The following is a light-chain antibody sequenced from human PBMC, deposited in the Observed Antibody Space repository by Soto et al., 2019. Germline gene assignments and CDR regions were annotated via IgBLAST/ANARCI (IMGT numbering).Light chain of an antibody. CDR1: SRDVGGYDL. Sequence: QSALTQPASVSASPGQSIAISCTGTSRDVGGYDLVSWYQQHPGEAPKLVIYDVHYRPSGISDRFSGSKSGNTASLTISGLQADDEADYYCSSYTDDTARDLVFGGGTQLTVL. V-gene: IGLV2-14*03. J-gene: IGLJ3*02. CDR3: SSYTDDTARDLV. CDR2: DVH.